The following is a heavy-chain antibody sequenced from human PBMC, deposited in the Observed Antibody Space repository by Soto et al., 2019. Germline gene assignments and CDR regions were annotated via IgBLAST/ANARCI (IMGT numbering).Heavy chain of an antibody. J-gene: IGHJ5*02. CDR1: GGSISSGDYY. CDR2: IYYSGST. CDR3: ARDIHENINYLSNWIDP. V-gene: IGHV4-30-4*01. Sequence: PSETLSLTCAVSGGSISSGDYYWSWIRQPPGEGLEWIGYIYYSGSTYYNPSLKSRVTILVDTSKNQFSLKLSSVTAADTAVYYCARDIHENINYLSNWIDPWGQGTLVTVSS. D-gene: IGHD4-4*01.